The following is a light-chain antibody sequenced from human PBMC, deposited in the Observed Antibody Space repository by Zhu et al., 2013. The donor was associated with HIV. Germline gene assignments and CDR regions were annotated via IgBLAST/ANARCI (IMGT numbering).Light chain of an antibody. J-gene: IGKJ1*01. V-gene: IGKV4-1*01. CDR2: WAS. CDR1: QSVLYSSNNKNY. CDR3: QQYYSTPRT. Sequence: DIVMTQSPDSLAVSLGERATINCKSSQSVLYSSNNKNYLAWYQQKPGQPPKLLIYWASTRESGVPDRFSGSGSGTDFTLTISSLQAEDVAVYYCQQYYSTPRTFGQGTKVE.